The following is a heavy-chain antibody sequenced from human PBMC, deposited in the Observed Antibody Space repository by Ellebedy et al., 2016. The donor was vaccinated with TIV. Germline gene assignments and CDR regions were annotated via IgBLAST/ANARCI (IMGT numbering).Heavy chain of an antibody. CDR2: IIPIFGTE. J-gene: IGHJ6*02. CDR1: GGTFSSYA. CDR3: ARVNGGYNYGMDV. V-gene: IGHV1-69*13. D-gene: IGHD4-23*01. Sequence: AASVKVSCKASGGTFSSYAVSWVRQAPGQGLEWMGGIIPIFGTENYAQKFQGRVTITADESTSTAYMKLSSLRSEDTAVYYCARVNGGYNYGMDVWGQGTTVTVSS.